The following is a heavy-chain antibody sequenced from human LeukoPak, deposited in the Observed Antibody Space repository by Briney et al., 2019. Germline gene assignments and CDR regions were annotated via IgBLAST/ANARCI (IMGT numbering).Heavy chain of an antibody. CDR2: ISSSNSTI. CDR3: AKLAGGNSDGSAY. D-gene: IGHD4-23*01. Sequence: GGSLRLSCVASGFTFSSYSMNWVRQAPGKGLEWVSYISSSNSTIYYADSVKGRFTISRDNAKNSLYLQMNSLRAEDTAVYYCAKLAGGNSDGSAYWGQGTLVTVSS. CDR1: GFTFSSYS. V-gene: IGHV3-48*01. J-gene: IGHJ4*02.